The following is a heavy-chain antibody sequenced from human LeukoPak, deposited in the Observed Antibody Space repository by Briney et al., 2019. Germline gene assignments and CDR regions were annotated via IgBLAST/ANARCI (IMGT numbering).Heavy chain of an antibody. D-gene: IGHD4-23*01. J-gene: IGHJ5*01. CDR3: VGGHDLEFEF. CDR2: IYAGGNT. V-gene: IGHV3-53*01. Sequence: PGGSLRLSCAASGFTFSHYWMTWVRQAPGKGLGWVSMIYAGGNTYYRDSVKGRFAISRDSSKNTVFLHMSGLRDDDTAVYYCVGGHDLEFEFWGQGTLVIVSS. CDR1: GFTFSHYW.